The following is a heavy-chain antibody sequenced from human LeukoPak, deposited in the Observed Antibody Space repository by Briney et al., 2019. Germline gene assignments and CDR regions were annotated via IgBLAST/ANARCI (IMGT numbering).Heavy chain of an antibody. Sequence: SVNVSCKASGGTFSSYAISWVRQAPGQGLEWMGGIIPIFGTANYAQKFQGRVTITADESTSTAYMELSSLRSEDTAVYYCARETCSGGSCYSGFDYWGQGTLVTVSS. D-gene: IGHD2-15*01. J-gene: IGHJ4*02. CDR3: ARETCSGGSCYSGFDY. V-gene: IGHV1-69*13. CDR2: IIPIFGTA. CDR1: GGTFSSYA.